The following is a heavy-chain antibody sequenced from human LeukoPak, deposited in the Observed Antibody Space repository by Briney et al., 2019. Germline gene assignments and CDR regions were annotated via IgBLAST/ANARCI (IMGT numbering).Heavy chain of an antibody. D-gene: IGHD3-10*01. J-gene: IGHJ4*02. Sequence: SETLSLTCTVSNYSISTDYYWSWIRQPPGKGLEWIGEINHSGSANYNPSLKSRATISVDTSKNQFSLKLSSVTAADTAVYYCASHVRYYYGSGSRKYFDYWGQGTLVAVSS. CDR1: NYSISTDYY. CDR3: ASHVRYYYGSGSRKYFDY. CDR2: INHSGSA. V-gene: IGHV4-34*01.